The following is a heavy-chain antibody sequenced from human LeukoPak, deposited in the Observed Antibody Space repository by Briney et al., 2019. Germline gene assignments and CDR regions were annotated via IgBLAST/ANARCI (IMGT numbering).Heavy chain of an antibody. V-gene: IGHV3-53*01. Sequence: GGSLRLSCTASGFTVSNNYMNWVRQAPGKGLGWVALIYSGGTTNYADSVKGRFTISRDNSKNTLYLQMTNVRAEDTAVYYCARDPPGIAASVSGGWGQGTLVTVSS. CDR1: GFTVSNNY. D-gene: IGHD6-13*01. J-gene: IGHJ4*02. CDR2: IYSGGTT. CDR3: ARDPPGIAASVSGG.